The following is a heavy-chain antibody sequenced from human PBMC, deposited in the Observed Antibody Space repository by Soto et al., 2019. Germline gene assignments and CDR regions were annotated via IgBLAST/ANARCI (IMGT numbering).Heavy chain of an antibody. CDR2: INPRDGST. J-gene: IGHJ4*01. CDR3: SISTSDFDY. CDR1: GYTFINYY. Sequence: ASVKVSCKASGYTFINYYIHWVRQAPGQGLEWMGIINPRDGSTNYAQKFQGRLTMTRGMSTSTVYMELSSLRSDDTAVYYCSISTSDFDYWGRGSLVTVSS. V-gene: IGHV1-46*03.